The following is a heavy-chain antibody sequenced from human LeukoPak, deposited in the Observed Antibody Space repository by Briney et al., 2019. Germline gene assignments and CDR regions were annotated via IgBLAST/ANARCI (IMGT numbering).Heavy chain of an antibody. CDR1: GFTFSSYW. J-gene: IGHJ4*02. Sequence: PGRSLRLSCAASGFTFSSYWMHWVRQAPGKGLVWVSRINSDGSSTSYADSVKGRFTISRDNAKNTLYLQMNSLRAEDTAVYYCARPTGEKQLVLGYWGQGTLVTVSS. CDR2: INSDGSST. CDR3: ARPTGEKQLVLGY. D-gene: IGHD6-13*01. V-gene: IGHV3-74*01.